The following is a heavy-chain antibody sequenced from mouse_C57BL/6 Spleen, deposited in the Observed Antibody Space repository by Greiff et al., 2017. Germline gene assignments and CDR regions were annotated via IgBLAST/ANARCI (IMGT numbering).Heavy chain of an antibody. CDR3: ARPHYYGNYAMDY. J-gene: IGHJ4*01. CDR1: GYAFSSSW. Sequence: QVQLQQSGPELVKPGASVKISCKASGYAFSSSWMNWVKQRPGKGLEWIGRSYPGDGDTNYNGKFKGKATLTADKSSSTAYMQLSSLTSEDSAVYFCARPHYYGNYAMDYWGQGTSVTVSS. V-gene: IGHV1-82*01. D-gene: IGHD1-1*01. CDR2: SYPGDGDT.